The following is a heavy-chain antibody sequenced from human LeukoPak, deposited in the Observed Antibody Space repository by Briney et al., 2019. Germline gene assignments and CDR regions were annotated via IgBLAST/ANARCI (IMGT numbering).Heavy chain of an antibody. V-gene: IGHV4-31*03. CDR2: IYYSGST. Sequence: SETLSLTCTVSGGSISSGGYYWSWIRQHPGKGLEWIGYIYYSGSTYYNPSLKSRVTISVDTSKNQFSLKLSSVTAADTAVYCCARVSLIVATGNGAFDIWGQGTMVTVSS. CDR1: GGSISSGGYY. J-gene: IGHJ3*02. D-gene: IGHD5-12*01. CDR3: ARVSLIVATGNGAFDI.